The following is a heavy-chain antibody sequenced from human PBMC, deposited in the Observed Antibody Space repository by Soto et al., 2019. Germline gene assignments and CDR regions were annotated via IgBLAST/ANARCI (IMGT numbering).Heavy chain of an antibody. V-gene: IGHV4-31*03. J-gene: IGHJ4*02. Sequence: LSLTCTVSGGSITSGGYYWSWIRQHPGKGLEWLGYIYDSGSTFYNPSLKSRITLSVDTSKNQFSLKLSSVTVADTAVYFCARKQAGYFYGIDYWGQGTLVTVSS. CDR3: ARKQAGYFYGIDY. CDR1: GGSITSGGYY. CDR2: IYDSGST. D-gene: IGHD3-10*01.